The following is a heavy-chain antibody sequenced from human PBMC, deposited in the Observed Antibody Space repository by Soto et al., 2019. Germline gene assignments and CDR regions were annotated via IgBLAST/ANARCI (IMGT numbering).Heavy chain of an antibody. CDR3: ARRRSSGWYSMDV. V-gene: IGHV5-10-1*01. CDR1: GYSFTRYW. Sequence: GEWLNLSCQGSGYSFTRYWSSRVRQMPGKGLEWMGRIDPSDSYTNYSPSFQGHVTISADKSTSTAYLQWSSLKASDTAMYYCARRRSSGWYSMDVWGQGTTVTGS. J-gene: IGHJ6*02. CDR2: IDPSDSYT. D-gene: IGHD6-19*01.